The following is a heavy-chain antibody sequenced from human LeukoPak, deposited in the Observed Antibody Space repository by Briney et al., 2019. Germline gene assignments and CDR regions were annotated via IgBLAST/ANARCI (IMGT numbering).Heavy chain of an antibody. CDR1: GYSISSGYY. CDR2: IHTSGST. D-gene: IGHD4-17*01. CDR3: TRDTGTTGEVKFDP. J-gene: IGHJ5*02. V-gene: IGHV4-4*07. Sequence: PSETLSLTCTVSGYSISSGYYWGWIRQPAGKGLEWIGRIHTSGSTTYNPSLKSRVTMSVDTSKSQFSLNLMSVTAADTAVYYCTRDTGTTGEVKFDPWGQGTLVTVSS.